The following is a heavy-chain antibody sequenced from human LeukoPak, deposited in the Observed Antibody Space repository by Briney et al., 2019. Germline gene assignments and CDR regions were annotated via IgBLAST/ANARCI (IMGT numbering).Heavy chain of an antibody. D-gene: IGHD3-10*01. CDR2: ISGSGGST. CDR1: GFTFSSYA. V-gene: IGHV3-23*01. Sequence: GGSLRLSCAASGFTFSSYAMSWVRQAPGKGLEWVSAISGSGGSTYYADSVKGRFTISRDNSKNTLYLQMNSLRAEDTAVYYCAKDHRRAMVRGAGHDYWGQGTLVTVSS. J-gene: IGHJ4*02. CDR3: AKDHRRAMVRGAGHDY.